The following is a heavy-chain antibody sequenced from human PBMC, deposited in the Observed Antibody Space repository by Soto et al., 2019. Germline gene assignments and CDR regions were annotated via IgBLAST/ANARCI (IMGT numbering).Heavy chain of an antibody. Sequence: ASVKVSCKASGYTFYSHSISWVRQAPGQGLEWMGRINADYGNTQYAQKFRGRVTMTTDTSTTTVYMELTNLRSDDTAVYYCARCIQGDYYYGMDVWGQGATVTVSS. D-gene: IGHD5-18*01. CDR2: INADYGNT. CDR3: ARCIQGDYYYGMDV. J-gene: IGHJ6*02. V-gene: IGHV1-18*01. CDR1: GYTFYSHS.